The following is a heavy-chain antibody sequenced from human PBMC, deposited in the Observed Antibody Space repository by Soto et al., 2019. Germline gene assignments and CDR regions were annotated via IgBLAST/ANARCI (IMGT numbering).Heavy chain of an antibody. CDR1: GGTFSSYT. J-gene: IGHJ4*02. CDR3: ARGRGSGGSSMAH. Sequence: QVQLVQSGAEVKKPGSSVKVSCKASGGTFSSYTISWVRQSPGQGLEWMGRIIPIRGIANYAQKFQGRVTITADKSTSTAYIDVSSLRSEDTAAYYCARGRGSGGSSMAHWGQGTLVTVSS. V-gene: IGHV1-69*02. CDR2: IIPIRGIA. D-gene: IGHD2-15*01.